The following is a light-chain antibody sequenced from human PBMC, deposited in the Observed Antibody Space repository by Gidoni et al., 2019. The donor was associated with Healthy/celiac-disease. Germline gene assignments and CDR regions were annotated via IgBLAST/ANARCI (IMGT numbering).Light chain of an antibody. J-gene: IGKJ1*01. Sequence: EIVMTQSPATRSVSPGERATLSCRASQSVSSNLAWYQQKPGQAPRLLIYGASTRATGIPARFSGSGSGTEFPLTISSLQSEDFAVYYCQQYNTWPPWTFGQGTKVEIK. CDR3: QQYNTWPPWT. CDR2: GAS. V-gene: IGKV3-15*01. CDR1: QSVSSN.